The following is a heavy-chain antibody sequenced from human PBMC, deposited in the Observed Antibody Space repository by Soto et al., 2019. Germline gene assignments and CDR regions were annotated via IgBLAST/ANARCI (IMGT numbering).Heavy chain of an antibody. CDR1: GFTFSHYA. Sequence: EVQLLESGGGLVQPGGSLTLSCTASGFTFSHYAMSWVRQAPGKGLEWVSAISGSGDSTYYADSVKGRFTISRDNSRNTLYLQVSSLRAEDTAVYYCAKENIVVVTSGDFDNWGQGTLVTVSS. CDR3: AKENIVVVTSGDFDN. J-gene: IGHJ4*02. CDR2: ISGSGDST. V-gene: IGHV3-23*01. D-gene: IGHD2-21*02.